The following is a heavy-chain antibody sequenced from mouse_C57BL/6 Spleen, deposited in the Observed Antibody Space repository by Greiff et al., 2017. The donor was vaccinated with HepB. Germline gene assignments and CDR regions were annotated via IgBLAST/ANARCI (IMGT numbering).Heavy chain of an antibody. CDR3: ARPTADY. D-gene: IGHD2-10*01. Sequence: QVQLQQPGAELVRPGTSVKLSCKASGYTFTSYWMHWVKQRPGQGLEWIGVIDPSDSYTNYNQKFKGKATLTVDTSSSTAYMQLSSLTSEDSAVYYCARPTADYWGQGTTLTVSS. J-gene: IGHJ2*01. CDR2: IDPSDSYT. V-gene: IGHV1-59*01. CDR1: GYTFTSYW.